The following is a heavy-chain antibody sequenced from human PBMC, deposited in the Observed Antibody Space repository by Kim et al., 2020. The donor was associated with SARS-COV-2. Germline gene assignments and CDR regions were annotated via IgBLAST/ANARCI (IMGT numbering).Heavy chain of an antibody. J-gene: IGHJ4*02. Sequence: ASVKVSCKASGYTFTSYYMHWVRQAPGQGLEWMGIINPSGGSTSYARKFQGRVTMTRDTSTSTVYMELSSLRSEDTAVYYCARDGEVHYDILTGYDNLPLDYWGQGTLVTVSS. CDR3: ARDGEVHYDILTGYDNLPLDY. CDR2: INPSGGST. CDR1: GYTFTSYY. D-gene: IGHD3-9*01. V-gene: IGHV1-46*01.